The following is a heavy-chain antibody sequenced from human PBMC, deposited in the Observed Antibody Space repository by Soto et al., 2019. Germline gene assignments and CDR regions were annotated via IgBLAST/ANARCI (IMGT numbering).Heavy chain of an antibody. CDR3: ARSSLYSSSSYFDY. CDR1: GFTFSSYS. D-gene: IGHD6-6*01. Sequence: GGSLRLSCAASGFTFSSYSMNWVRQAPGKGLEWVSSISSSSYIYYADSVKGRFTISRDNAKNSLYLQMNSLRAEDTAVYYCARSSLYSSSSYFDYWGQGTLVTVSS. CDR2: ISSSSYI. V-gene: IGHV3-21*01. J-gene: IGHJ4*02.